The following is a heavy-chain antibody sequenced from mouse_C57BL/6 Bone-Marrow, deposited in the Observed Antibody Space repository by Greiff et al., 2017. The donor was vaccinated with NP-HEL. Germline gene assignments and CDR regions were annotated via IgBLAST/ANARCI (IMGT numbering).Heavy chain of an antibody. D-gene: IGHD1-1*01. CDR3: VRHSGRRTMDY. J-gene: IGHJ4*01. V-gene: IGHV10-1*01. Sequence: EVKLVESGGGLVQPKGSLKLSCAASGFSFNTYAMNWVRQAPGKGLEWVARIRSKSNNYATYYAVSVKDRFTISRDDSESMLYLQMNNLKTEDTAMYYCVRHSGRRTMDYWGQGTAVTVSA. CDR1: GFSFNTYA. CDR2: IRSKSNNYAT.